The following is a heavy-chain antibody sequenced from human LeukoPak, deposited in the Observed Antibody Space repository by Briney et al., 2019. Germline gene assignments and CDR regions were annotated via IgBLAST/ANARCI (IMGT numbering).Heavy chain of an antibody. CDR1: GFALSSYV. J-gene: IGHJ4*02. CDR3: AKSPAAPYYFDY. Sequence: GGSLRLSCAASGFALSSYVMSWVRQAPGKGMEWVSTITVGGGTYYADSVKGRFTISRDNSKNTLFLQMNTLGAEDTALFYCAKSPAAPYYFDYWGQGTLVTVSS. CDR2: ITVGGGT. V-gene: IGHV3-23*01. D-gene: IGHD6-13*01.